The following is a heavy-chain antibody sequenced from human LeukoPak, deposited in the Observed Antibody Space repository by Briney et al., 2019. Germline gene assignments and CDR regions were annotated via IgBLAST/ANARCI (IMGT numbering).Heavy chain of an antibody. CDR2: INPNSGGT. V-gene: IGHV1-2*02. J-gene: IGHJ4*02. CDR3: ARELIPNWNYGTSDFDY. D-gene: IGHD1-7*01. Sequence: GASVKVSCKASGYTFTGYYMHWVRQAPGQGLEWMGWINPNSGGTNYAQKFQGRVTMTRDTSISTAYMELSRLRSDDTAVYYCARELIPNWNYGTSDFDYRGQGTLVTVSS. CDR1: GYTFTGYY.